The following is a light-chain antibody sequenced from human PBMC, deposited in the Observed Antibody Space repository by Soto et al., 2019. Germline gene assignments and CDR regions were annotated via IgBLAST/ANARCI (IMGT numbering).Light chain of an antibody. CDR3: QQTYTTPPFT. J-gene: IGKJ2*01. CDR2: ATS. Sequence: DIQMTQSPSSLSASVGDRVTITCRASQSISTYLNWYQQKPGRAPNLLIYATSTLQSGVPSRFSGSGSGTDFTLTISSLQPEDFANYYCQQTYTTPPFTFGQGTKVDIK. CDR1: QSISTY. V-gene: IGKV1-39*01.